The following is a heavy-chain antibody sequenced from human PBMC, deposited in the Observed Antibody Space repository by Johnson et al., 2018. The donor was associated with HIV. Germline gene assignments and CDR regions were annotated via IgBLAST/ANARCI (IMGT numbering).Heavy chain of an antibody. CDR1: GFTFSSYW. CDR3: ARELGYCSGGSCHDAFDI. V-gene: IGHV3-48*04. J-gene: IGHJ3*02. Sequence: VLLVESGGGLVQTGGSLRLSCAASGFTFSSYWMYWVRQAPGKGLEWVSYISSSGSTIYYADSVKGRFTISRDNAKNSLYLQMNSLSAEDTAVYYCARELGYCSGGSCHDAFDIWGQGTMVTVSS. D-gene: IGHD2-15*01. CDR2: ISSSGSTI.